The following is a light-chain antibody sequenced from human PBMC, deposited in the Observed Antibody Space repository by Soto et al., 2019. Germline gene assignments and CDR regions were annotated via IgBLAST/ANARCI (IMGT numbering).Light chain of an antibody. V-gene: IGKV3-15*01. CDR1: QSVTIS. CDR2: GAS. Sequence: EIVMTQSPATLSVSPGERATLSCRASQSVTISLAWYQQKPGQAPTLLIYGASTRATGTPVRFSGSGSGTEFTLTISSLQSEDFAVYYCQQYNDWPRTFGQGTKLAIK. CDR3: QQYNDWPRT. J-gene: IGKJ2*01.